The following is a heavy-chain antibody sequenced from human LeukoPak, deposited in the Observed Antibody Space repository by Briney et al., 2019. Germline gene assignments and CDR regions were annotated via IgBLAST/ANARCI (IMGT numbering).Heavy chain of an antibody. CDR3: ARHIGSYYDSSGYPHYYYYYMDV. D-gene: IGHD3-22*01. J-gene: IGHJ6*03. V-gene: IGHV5-51*01. CDR2: IYPGDSDT. CDR1: GYSFTSYW. Sequence: GESLKISCKGSGYSFTSYWIGWVRQMPGKGLEWMGIIYPGDSDTRYSPSFQGRVTISADKSISTAYLQWSSLKASDTAMYYCARHIGSYYDSSGYPHYYYYYMDVWGKGTTVTVSS.